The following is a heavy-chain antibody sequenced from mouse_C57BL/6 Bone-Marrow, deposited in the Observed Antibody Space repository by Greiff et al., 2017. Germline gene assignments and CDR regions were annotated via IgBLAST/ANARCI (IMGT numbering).Heavy chain of an antibody. Sequence: QVKLPQSRAELARPGPSVNLSCKASGYTFTSYGISWVKQRTGQGLEWIGAIYPRSGNTYYKEKFKGKATLTADKSSSTAYMELRSLTSEDSAVYFCAREGYYRFAYWGQGTLVTVSA. V-gene: IGHV1-81*01. J-gene: IGHJ3*01. CDR3: AREGYYRFAY. CDR1: GYTFTSYG. D-gene: IGHD2-3*01. CDR2: IYPRSGNT.